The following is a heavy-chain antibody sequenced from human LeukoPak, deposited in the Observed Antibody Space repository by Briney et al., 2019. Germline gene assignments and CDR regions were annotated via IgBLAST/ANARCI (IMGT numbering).Heavy chain of an antibody. CDR3: AKRKIFGGSFDY. J-gene: IGHJ4*02. Sequence: PGGSLRLSCAASGFTFSSYAMSWLRQDPGKGLEWVSAISGSGGSTYYADSVKGRFTISRDNSKNTLYLQMNSLRAEDTAVYYCAKRKIFGGSFDYWGQGTLVTVSS. CDR1: GFTFSSYA. V-gene: IGHV3-23*01. CDR2: ISGSGGST. D-gene: IGHD3-3*01.